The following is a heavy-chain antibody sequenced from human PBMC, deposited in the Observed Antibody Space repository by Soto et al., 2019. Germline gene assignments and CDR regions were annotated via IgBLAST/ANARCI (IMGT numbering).Heavy chain of an antibody. Sequence: PAGSLRLSCAASGFTFSSYAMSWVRQAPGKGLEWVSAVSGSGGSTYYADSVEGQFTISRDNSKNTLYLQMNSLRAEDTAVYYCAKSYVYYDYYYMDVWGKGTTVNVSS. CDR3: AKSYVYYDYYYMDV. D-gene: IGHD1-26*01. J-gene: IGHJ6*03. CDR1: GFTFSSYA. CDR2: VSGSGGST. V-gene: IGHV3-23*01.